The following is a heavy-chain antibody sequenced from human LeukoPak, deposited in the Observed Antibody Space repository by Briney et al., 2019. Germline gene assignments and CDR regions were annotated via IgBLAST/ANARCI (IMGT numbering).Heavy chain of an antibody. CDR2: IYTSGST. Sequence: SETLSLTCTDSGGSISSYYWSWLRQPAGKGLEGTGRIYTSGSTNYNPSLTSRVTMSVDTSKNQFSLKLSSVTAADTAVYYCARDRHYYDSSGYYYSYYYYYMDVWGKGTTVTVSS. V-gene: IGHV4-4*07. CDR1: GGSISSYY. J-gene: IGHJ6*03. CDR3: ARDRHYYDSSGYYYSYYYYYMDV. D-gene: IGHD3-22*01.